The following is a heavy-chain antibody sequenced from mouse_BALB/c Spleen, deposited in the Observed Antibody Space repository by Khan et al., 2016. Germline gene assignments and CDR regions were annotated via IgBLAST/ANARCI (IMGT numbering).Heavy chain of an antibody. CDR3: ALDGSWFAY. CDR2: IDPDNGNT. CDR1: GFNITDYY. D-gene: IGHD2-3*01. Sequence: VQLQQSGAELVRPGASVKLSCKASGFNITDYYMHWVKQRPEQGLEWIGWIDPDNGNTIYDPKFQGKATITADTSSNTAYLQLSSLTSEDTAVYYYALDGSWFAYWGQGTMVTVSA. J-gene: IGHJ3*01. V-gene: IGHV14-1*02.